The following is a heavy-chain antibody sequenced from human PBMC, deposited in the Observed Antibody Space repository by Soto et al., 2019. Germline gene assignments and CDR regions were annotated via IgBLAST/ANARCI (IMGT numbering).Heavy chain of an antibody. J-gene: IGHJ6*02. CDR1: GYSFTSYC. D-gene: IGHD5-18*01. Sequence: GESLKISCNGSGYSFTSYCISWVLQMPGKGLEWMVSIDPSDSYTNYSPSFQGHVTIPADNSISTAYLQWSSLKASDTAMYYCARQGVDTDMVPPLYGMDVWGQGTTVTVSS. CDR3: ARQGVDTDMVPPLYGMDV. CDR2: IDPSDSYT. V-gene: IGHV5-10-1*01.